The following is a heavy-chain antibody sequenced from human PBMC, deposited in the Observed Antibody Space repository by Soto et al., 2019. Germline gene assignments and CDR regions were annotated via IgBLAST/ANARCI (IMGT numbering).Heavy chain of an antibody. V-gene: IGHV3-23*01. D-gene: IGHD3-10*01. CDR1: GFTFDSYA. CDR2: ISNTGDYT. CDR3: AKYGKHGEYYYYGVDV. Sequence: GGFLRLSCAASGFTFDSYAMSWVRQAPGKGLECVSSISNTGDYTYNADSVKGRFTISRDNSKNTLYLQMNSLRAEDTALYYCAKYGKHGEYYYYGVDVWGQGTTVTASS. J-gene: IGHJ6*02.